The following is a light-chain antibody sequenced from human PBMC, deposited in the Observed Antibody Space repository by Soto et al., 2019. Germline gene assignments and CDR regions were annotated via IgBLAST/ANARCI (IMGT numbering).Light chain of an antibody. V-gene: IGLV1-51*02. CDR3: GTWDRSLGIGG. CDR1: SSDIGNNY. CDR2: ENS. Sequence: QSVLTQPPSVSAAPGQKVTISCSGSSSDIGNNYVSWYQQLPGTAPKLLIYENSKRPSGIPDRLSGSKSGTSATLGIIGLQTGDEAVYYCGTWDRSLGIGGFGGGTKLPFL. J-gene: IGLJ3*02.